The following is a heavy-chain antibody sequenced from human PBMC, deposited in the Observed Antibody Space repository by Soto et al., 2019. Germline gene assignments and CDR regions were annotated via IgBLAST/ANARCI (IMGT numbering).Heavy chain of an antibody. CDR2: IYYSGST. V-gene: IGHV4-30-4*01. CDR3: ARGRRTAVTIDY. D-gene: IGHD4-17*01. J-gene: IGHJ4*02. CDR1: GGSISSGDYY. Sequence: SETLSLTCTVSGGSISSGDYYWSWIRQPPGKGLEWIGYIYYSGSTYYNPSLKSRVTISVDRSKNQFSLKLSSVTAADTAVYYCARGRRTAVTIDYWGQGTLVTVSS.